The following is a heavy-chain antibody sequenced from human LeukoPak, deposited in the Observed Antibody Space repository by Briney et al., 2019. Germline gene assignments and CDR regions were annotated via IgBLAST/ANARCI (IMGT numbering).Heavy chain of an antibody. J-gene: IGHJ3*02. CDR2: IYHSGSI. Sequence: SETLSLTCAVYGGSFSGYYWSWIRQPPGKGLEWIGSIYHSGSIYYNPSLKSRVTISVDTSKNQFSLKLSSVTAADTAVYYCARQSIAAAGTLPLAFDIWGQGTMVTVSS. V-gene: IGHV4-34*01. CDR1: GGSFSGYY. D-gene: IGHD6-13*01. CDR3: ARQSIAAAGTLPLAFDI.